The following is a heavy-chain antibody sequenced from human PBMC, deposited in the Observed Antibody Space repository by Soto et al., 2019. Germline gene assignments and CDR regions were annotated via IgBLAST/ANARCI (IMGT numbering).Heavy chain of an antibody. D-gene: IGHD3-9*01. CDR2: INHSGST. CDR1: GGSFSGYY. Sequence: QVQLQQWGAGLLKPSETLSLTCAVYGGSFSGYYWSWIRQPPGKGLEWIGEINHSGSTNYNPSLKSRVTISVDTSKNQFSLKLSSVTAADTAVYYCARDPKRDYDILSHTTWFDPWGQGTLVTVSS. V-gene: IGHV4-34*01. J-gene: IGHJ5*02. CDR3: ARDPKRDYDILSHTTWFDP.